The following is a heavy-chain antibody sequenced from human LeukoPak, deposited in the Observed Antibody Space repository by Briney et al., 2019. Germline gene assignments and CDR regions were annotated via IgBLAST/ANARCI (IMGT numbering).Heavy chain of an antibody. CDR1: GGSISSYY. D-gene: IGHD2-2*01. J-gene: IGHJ6*03. CDR2: IYYSGST. V-gene: IGHV4-59*01. CDR3: ARLGDCSSTSCSTSYYYYYYMDV. Sequence: SETLSLTCTVSGGSISSYYWSWIRQPPGKGLEWIGYIYYSGSTNYNPSLKGRVTISVDTSKNQFSLKLSSVTAADTAVYYCARLGDCSSTSCSTSYYYYYYMDVWGKGTTVTVSS.